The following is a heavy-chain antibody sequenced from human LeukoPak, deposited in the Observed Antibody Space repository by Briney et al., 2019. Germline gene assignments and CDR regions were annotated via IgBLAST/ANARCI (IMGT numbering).Heavy chain of an antibody. J-gene: IGHJ4*02. CDR1: EDSFTGYY. V-gene: IGHV1-2*02. Sequence: ASVKVSCKASEDSFTGYYIHWVRQAPGQGPEWMGWINPHNGGAKYADRLQGRVTMTRDTSIGTAYMELSRLRSDDTAVYYCARGGARSAYYGWDFFRFDYWGQGTLVTVSS. CDR2: INPHNGGA. D-gene: IGHD4-17*01. CDR3: ARGGARSAYYGWDFFRFDY.